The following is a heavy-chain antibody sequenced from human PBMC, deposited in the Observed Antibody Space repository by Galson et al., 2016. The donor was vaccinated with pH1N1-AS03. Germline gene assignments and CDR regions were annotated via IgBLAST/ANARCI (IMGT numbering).Heavy chain of an antibody. CDR2: IDPSGGPT. V-gene: IGHV1-46*01. CDR1: GYTLTRYY. D-gene: IGHD3-16*02. CDR3: ARRYYFDY. Sequence: SVKVSCKASGYTLTRYYMHWVRQAPGQGLEWMGIIDPSGGPTTYAPKFQDRITITADTSTSTVYMELVSLRSEDTAVYHCARRYYFDYWGQGTLVTVSS. J-gene: IGHJ4*02.